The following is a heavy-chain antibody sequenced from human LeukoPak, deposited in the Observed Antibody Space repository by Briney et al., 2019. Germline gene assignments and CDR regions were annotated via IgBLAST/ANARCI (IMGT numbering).Heavy chain of an antibody. CDR3: VREMAIFSRGPFDY. CDR2: IFYSGST. V-gene: IGHV4-30-4*08. Sequence: PSQTLSLTCTVSGGSISSNDYYWTWIRQPPGKGQEWIGYIFYSGSTYYNPSLKSRVTISVDTSKNQFSLRLNSVTVADTAVYYCVREMAIFSRGPFDYWGQGTLVTVSS. CDR1: GGSISSNDYY. D-gene: IGHD5-24*01. J-gene: IGHJ4*02.